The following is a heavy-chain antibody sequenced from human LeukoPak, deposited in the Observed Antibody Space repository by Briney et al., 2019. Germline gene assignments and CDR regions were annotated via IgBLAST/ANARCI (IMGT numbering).Heavy chain of an antibody. V-gene: IGHV4-59*01. J-gene: IGHJ4*02. CDR3: ARDSYTRFDY. D-gene: IGHD1-1*01. CDR2: IYYSGST. Sequence: SETLSLTCTVSGGSISSYYWSWIRQPPGKGLEWIGYIYYSGSTNYNPSLKSRVTISVDTSKNQFSLKLSSVTATDTAVYYCARDSYTRFDYWGQGTLVTVSS. CDR1: GGSISSYY.